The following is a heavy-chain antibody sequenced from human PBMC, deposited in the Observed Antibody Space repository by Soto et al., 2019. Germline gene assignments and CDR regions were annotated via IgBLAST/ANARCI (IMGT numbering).Heavy chain of an antibody. J-gene: IGHJ3*02. V-gene: IGHV4-31*02. D-gene: IGHD2-21*02. CDR2: VYYSGGT. CDR3: AREPGDGHGARDI. CDR1: AASINTVGYY. Sequence: PSETLSLTCNVSAASINTVGYYWSWIRQHPGKGLEWIGFVYYSGGTSYSPSLESRVSISVDPSRRQFYLELASVTAADSAGYYCAREPGDGHGARDIWGQGRTVTVSS.